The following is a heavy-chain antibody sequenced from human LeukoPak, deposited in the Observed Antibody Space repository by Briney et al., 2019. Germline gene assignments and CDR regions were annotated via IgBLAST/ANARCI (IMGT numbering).Heavy chain of an antibody. J-gene: IGHJ4*02. D-gene: IGHD3-10*01. CDR3: HLTGPSMVRGVIMVDY. CDR1: GFTFSSYA. CDR2: ISFDGSNK. Sequence: GGSLRLSCAASGFTFSSYAMHWVRQAPGKGLEWVAVISFDGSNKYYADSVKGRFTISRDNSKNTLYLQMNSLRAEDTAVYYCHLTGPSMVRGVIMVDYWGQGTLVTVSS. V-gene: IGHV3-30-3*01.